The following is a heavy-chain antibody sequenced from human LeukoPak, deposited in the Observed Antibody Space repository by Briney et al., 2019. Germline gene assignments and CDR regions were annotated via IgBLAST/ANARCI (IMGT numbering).Heavy chain of an antibody. D-gene: IGHD1-26*01. Sequence: PGGSLRPSCAASGFTLSDSAIHWVRQASGKGLEWAGLIYRPAESYATAYGASVGGRLTISMDDSKNTAYLQMDSLKTEDTALYYCTRDRGTYNWLDPWGQGTLVTVSS. CDR1: GFTLSDSA. CDR3: TRDRGTYNWLDP. V-gene: IGHV3-73*01. CDR2: IYRPAESYAT. J-gene: IGHJ5*02.